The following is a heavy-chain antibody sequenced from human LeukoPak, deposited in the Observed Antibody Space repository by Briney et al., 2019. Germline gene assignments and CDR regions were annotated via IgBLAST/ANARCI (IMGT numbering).Heavy chain of an antibody. Sequence: HSETLSLTCAVYGGSFSGYYWSWIRQPPGKGLEWIGEINHSGSTNYYPSLKSRVTISVDTSKNQFSLKLSSVTAADTAVYYCARGGDTSGHYYFEYFQHWGQGTLVTVSS. V-gene: IGHV4-34*01. J-gene: IGHJ1*01. D-gene: IGHD3-22*01. CDR1: GGSFSGYY. CDR2: INHSGST. CDR3: ARGGDTSGHYYFEYFQH.